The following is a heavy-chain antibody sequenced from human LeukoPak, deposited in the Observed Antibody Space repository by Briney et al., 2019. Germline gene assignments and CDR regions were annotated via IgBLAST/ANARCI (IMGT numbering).Heavy chain of an antibody. J-gene: IGHJ4*02. CDR3: ARDPYYYDGSGRFHFDY. D-gene: IGHD3-22*01. V-gene: IGHV3-7*01. Sequence: GGSLRLSCAASGFTFSSYWMSWVRQAPGKGLEWVANIKQDGSEKYYVDSVKGRFTISRDNAKNSLYLQMNSLRADDTAVYYCARDPYYYDGSGRFHFDYWGQGTLVTVSS. CDR1: GFTFSSYW. CDR2: IKQDGSEK.